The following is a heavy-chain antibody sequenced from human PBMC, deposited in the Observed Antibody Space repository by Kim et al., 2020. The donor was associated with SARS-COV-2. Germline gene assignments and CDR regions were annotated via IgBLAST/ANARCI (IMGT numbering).Heavy chain of an antibody. J-gene: IGHJ4*02. D-gene: IGHD3-22*01. CDR2: IIPILGIA. CDR3: AIAGYYDSSGYYRYYFDY. Sequence: SVKVSCKASGGTFSSYAISWVRRAPGQGLEWMGRIIPILGIANYAQKFQGRVTITADKSTSTAYMELSSLRSEDTAVYYCAIAGYYDSSGYYRYYFDYWGQGTLVTVSS. V-gene: IGHV1-69*04. CDR1: GGTFSSYA.